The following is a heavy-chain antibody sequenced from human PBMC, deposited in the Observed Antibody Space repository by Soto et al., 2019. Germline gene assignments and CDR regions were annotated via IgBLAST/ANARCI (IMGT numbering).Heavy chain of an antibody. CDR1: GVSVSTDVDY. CDR3: ARYIAVAGSFFDY. CDR2: IYYDGST. Sequence: PSETLSLTCTVSGVSVSTDVDYWGWVRQPPGKGLEWIGYIYYDGSTYYNPSLKSRVTISVDSSQNQFSLKLSSVTGADTAMYYCARYIAVAGSFFDYWGQGTLVTVSS. J-gene: IGHJ4*02. D-gene: IGHD6-19*01. V-gene: IGHV4-61*08.